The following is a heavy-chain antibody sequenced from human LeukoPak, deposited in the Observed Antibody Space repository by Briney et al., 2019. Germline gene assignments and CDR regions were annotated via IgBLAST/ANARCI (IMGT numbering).Heavy chain of an antibody. J-gene: IGHJ3*02. V-gene: IGHV3-21*01. CDR3: ARDQNQAVAGNVGAFDI. Sequence: GGSLILSCAASGFTFSSYSMNWVRQAPGKGLEWVSSISSSSSYIYYADSVKGRFTISRDNAKNSLYLQMNSLRAEDTAVYYCARDQNQAVAGNVGAFDIWGQGTMVTVSS. CDR1: GFTFSSYS. CDR2: ISSSSSYI. D-gene: IGHD6-19*01.